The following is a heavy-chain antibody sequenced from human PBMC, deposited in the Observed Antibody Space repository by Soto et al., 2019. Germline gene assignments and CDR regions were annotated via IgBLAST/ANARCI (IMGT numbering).Heavy chain of an antibody. D-gene: IGHD3-22*01. J-gene: IGHJ4*02. CDR2: IKQDGSEK. CDR1: GFAFSNYW. V-gene: IGHV3-7*01. CDR3: ARGGTSMIVVGAFDD. Sequence: EVQLVESGGGLVQPGGSLRLSCAASGFAFSNYWMSWVCQAPGKGLEWVATIKQDGSEKYYVDSVKGRFTISRDKAKNSLYLQMNSLRAEDTAVYHCARGGTSMIVVGAFDDWGQGALVTVSS.